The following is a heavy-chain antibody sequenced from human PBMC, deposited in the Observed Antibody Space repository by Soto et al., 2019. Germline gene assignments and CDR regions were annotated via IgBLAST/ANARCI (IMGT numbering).Heavy chain of an antibody. CDR2: IVVISNTA. Sequence: QVVLLQSGAEVKEPGSSVRVSCKVSGSTFNNFAFSWVRQAPGHGPEWMGGIVVISNTADYSQRFRDRVTITADTSTDTLYMDVRSLTFEDTAVYYCARAIKRWEVHYYFDYWGQGTLVTVS. CDR3: ARAIKRWEVHYYFDY. J-gene: IGHJ4*02. D-gene: IGHD1-26*01. CDR1: GSTFNNFA. V-gene: IGHV1-69*06.